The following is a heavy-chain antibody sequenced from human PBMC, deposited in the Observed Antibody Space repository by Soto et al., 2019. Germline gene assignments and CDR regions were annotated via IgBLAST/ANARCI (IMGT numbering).Heavy chain of an antibody. D-gene: IGHD5-18*01. Sequence: GESLKISCKGSGYSFTIYWIGWVRQMPGKGLEWMGIIYPGDSDTRYSPSFQGQVTISADKSISTAYLQWSSLKASDTAMYYCARGGXSYGHKLAYHYYYGMDVWGQGTTVTVSS. CDR1: GYSFTIYW. CDR3: ARGGXSYGHKLAYHYYYGMDV. V-gene: IGHV5-51*01. CDR2: IYPGDSDT. J-gene: IGHJ6*02.